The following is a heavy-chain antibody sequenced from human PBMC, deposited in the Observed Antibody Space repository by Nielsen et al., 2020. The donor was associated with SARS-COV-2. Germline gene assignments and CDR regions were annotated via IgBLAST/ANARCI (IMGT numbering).Heavy chain of an antibody. CDR1: ADSVSSNTAA. CDR2: TYYRSKWYN. D-gene: IGHD6-13*01. Sequence: SQTLSLTCAISADSVSSNTAAWNWIRPSPSRGLEWLGRTYYRSKWYNDYAVSVKSRITINPDTSKNQFSLQLNSVTPEDTAVYYCARAGSSWYDWFDPWGQGTLVTVSS. V-gene: IGHV6-1*01. CDR3: ARAGSSWYDWFDP. J-gene: IGHJ5*02.